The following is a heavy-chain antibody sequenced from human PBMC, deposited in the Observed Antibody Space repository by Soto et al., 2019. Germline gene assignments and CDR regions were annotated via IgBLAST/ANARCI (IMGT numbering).Heavy chain of an antibody. V-gene: IGHV3-33*01. CDR2: IWYDGSNK. J-gene: IGHJ4*02. Sequence: GGSLRLSCAASGFTFSSYGMHWVRQAPGKGLEWVAVIWYDGSNKYYADSVKGRFTISRDNSKNTLYLQMNSLRAEDTAVYYCARDPISQDYGDYSRGYDWGQGTLVTVSS. D-gene: IGHD4-17*01. CDR3: ARDPISQDYGDYSRGYD. CDR1: GFTFSSYG.